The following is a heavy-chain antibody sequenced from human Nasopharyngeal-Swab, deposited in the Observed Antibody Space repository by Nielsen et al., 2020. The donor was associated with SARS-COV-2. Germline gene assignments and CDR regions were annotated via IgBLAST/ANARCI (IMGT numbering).Heavy chain of an antibody. J-gene: IGHJ4*02. CDR2: TYFRSKWYT. Sequence: SETLSLTCVISGDSVSSNSAAWNWIRQSPSRGLEWLGSTYFRSKWYTDYAVSMKSRITINPDTSKNLFSLQPNSVTPEDTAVYYCARGGLFDYWGQGTLVTVSS. CDR3: ARGGLFDY. D-gene: IGHD3-16*01. V-gene: IGHV6-1*01. CDR1: GDSVSSNSAA.